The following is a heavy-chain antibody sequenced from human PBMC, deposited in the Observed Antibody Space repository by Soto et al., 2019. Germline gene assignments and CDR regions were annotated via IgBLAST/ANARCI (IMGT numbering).Heavy chain of an antibody. J-gene: IGHJ6*02. Sequence: PGGSLRLSCAASGFTFSDYYMSWIRQAPGKGLEWVSYISSSGSTIYYADSVKGRFTISRDNAKNSLYLQMNSLRAEDTAVYYCARFPRYSNYYYYYYGMDVWGQGTTVTVSS. V-gene: IGHV3-11*01. CDR2: ISSSGSTI. D-gene: IGHD4-4*01. CDR3: ARFPRYSNYYYYYYGMDV. CDR1: GFTFSDYY.